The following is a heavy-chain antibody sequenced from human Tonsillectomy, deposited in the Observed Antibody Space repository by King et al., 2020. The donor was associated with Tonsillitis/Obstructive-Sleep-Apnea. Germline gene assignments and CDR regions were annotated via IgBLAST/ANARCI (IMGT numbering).Heavy chain of an antibody. CDR2: IHDSGST. J-gene: IGHJ6*04. CDR1: GGSISTYY. CDR3: AATVVRGLYYYHGMDV. V-gene: IGHV4-59*01. Sequence: QLQESGPGLVKPSETLSLTCHVSGGSISTYYWNWIRQPPGKGLEWIGYIHDSGSTNYNPSLKSRVTISVDTSKNQFSLKLTSVTAADTAVYYCAATVVRGLYYYHGMDVWGKGTTVTVSS. D-gene: IGHD3-10*01.